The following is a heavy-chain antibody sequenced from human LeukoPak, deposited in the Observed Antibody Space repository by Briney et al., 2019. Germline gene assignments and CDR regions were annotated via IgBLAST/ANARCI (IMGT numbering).Heavy chain of an antibody. Sequence: GGSLRLSCAASGFTFSDDLMNWVRQAPGKGPEWVGHIKARRAGGTTEYAAPVGGRFTISRDDSRSILYLQMNNLKTEDTALYYCTRDHYGPWGLGTLVTVSS. J-gene: IGHJ5*02. CDR3: TRDHYGP. D-gene: IGHD3-10*01. CDR2: IKARRAGGTT. CDR1: GFTFSDDL. V-gene: IGHV3-15*01.